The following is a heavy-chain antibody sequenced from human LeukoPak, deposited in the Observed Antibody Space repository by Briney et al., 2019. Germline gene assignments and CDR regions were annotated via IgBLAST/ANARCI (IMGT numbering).Heavy chain of an antibody. CDR2: IDWDDDK. J-gene: IGHJ4*02. CDR3: ARKSGSSGKLDY. CDR1: GFSLSTSGMC. D-gene: IGHD3-22*01. Sequence: ASGPTLVNPTQALTLTCTFSGFSLSTSGMCVNWIRQPPGKALEWLACIDWDDDKYYSTSLKTRLTISKDTSKNQVVLTITSMDPVDTATYYCARKSGSSGKLDYWGQGILVTVSS. V-gene: IGHV2-70*11.